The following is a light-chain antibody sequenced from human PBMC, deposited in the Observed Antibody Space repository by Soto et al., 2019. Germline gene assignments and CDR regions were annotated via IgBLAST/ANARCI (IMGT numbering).Light chain of an antibody. Sequence: IGLTQSPGTPSLSPGERATLSCRASQRVASNYLAWYQQTPGQAPRLLIYGASSRATGIPARFSGSGSGTDFTLTISRLEPEDFAVYYCQQYGTSPLTFGGGTKVDIK. J-gene: IGKJ4*01. CDR3: QQYGTSPLT. V-gene: IGKV3-20*01. CDR1: QRVASNY. CDR2: GAS.